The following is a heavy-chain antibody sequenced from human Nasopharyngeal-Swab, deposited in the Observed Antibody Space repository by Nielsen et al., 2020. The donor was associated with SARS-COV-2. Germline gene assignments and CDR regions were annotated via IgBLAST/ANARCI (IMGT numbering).Heavy chain of an antibody. Sequence: ASVKVSCKASGYTFTSYGISWVRPAPGQGLEWMGWISAYNVNTNYAQKLQGRVTMTTNTSTSTAYMELRSLRSDDTAVYYCARAKGRGYSYSWDYYYYMDVWGKGTTVTVSS. CDR1: GYTFTSYG. CDR2: ISAYNVNT. J-gene: IGHJ6*03. D-gene: IGHD5-18*01. CDR3: ARAKGRGYSYSWDYYYYMDV. V-gene: IGHV1-18*01.